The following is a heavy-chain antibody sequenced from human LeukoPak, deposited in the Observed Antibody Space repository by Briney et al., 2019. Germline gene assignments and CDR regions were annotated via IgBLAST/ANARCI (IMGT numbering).Heavy chain of an antibody. V-gene: IGHV4-59*01. CDR2: IYYSGST. CDR1: GGSTSSYY. CDR3: ARLSSSWSPFDY. D-gene: IGHD6-13*01. Sequence: PSETLSLTCTVSGGSTSSYYWSWIRQPPGKGLEWIGYIYYSGSTNYNPSLKSRVTISVDTSKNHFSLKLSSVTAADTAVYYCARLSSSWSPFDYWGQGTLVTVSS. J-gene: IGHJ4*02.